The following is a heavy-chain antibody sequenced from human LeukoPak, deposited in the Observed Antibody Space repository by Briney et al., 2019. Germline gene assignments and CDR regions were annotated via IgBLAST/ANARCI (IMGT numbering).Heavy chain of an antibody. J-gene: IGHJ4*02. V-gene: IGHV3-53*01. CDR1: GFTVSSDY. CDR2: IYSGGST. CDR3: AKSGVGATHYFDY. Sequence: GGSLRLSCAASGFTVSSDYMSWVRQAPGKGLEWVSVIYSGGSTYYADSVKGRFTISRDNSKNTLYLQMNSLRAEDTAVYYCAKSGVGATHYFDYWGQGTLVTVSS. D-gene: IGHD1-26*01.